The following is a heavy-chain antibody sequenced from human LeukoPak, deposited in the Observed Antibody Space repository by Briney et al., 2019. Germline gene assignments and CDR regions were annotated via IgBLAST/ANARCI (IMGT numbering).Heavy chain of an antibody. CDR3: ARELYVWGSSDY. J-gene: IGHJ4*02. CDR1: GGSISSGSYY. V-gene: IGHV4-61*02. Sequence: PSETLSLTCTVSGGSISSGSYYWSWIRQPAGKGLEWIGRIYTSRSTNYNPSLKSRVTISVDTSKNQFSLKLSSVTAADTAVYYCARELYVWGSSDYWGQGTLVTVSS. CDR2: IYTSRST. D-gene: IGHD3-16*01.